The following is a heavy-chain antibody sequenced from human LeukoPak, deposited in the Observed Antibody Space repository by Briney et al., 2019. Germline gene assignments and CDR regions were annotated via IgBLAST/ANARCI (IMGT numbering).Heavy chain of an antibody. CDR2: ISYDGSNK. CDR1: GFTFSSYG. J-gene: IGHJ4*02. Sequence: GGSLRLSCAASGFTFSSYGMHWVRQAPGKGLERVAVISYDGSNKYYADSVKGRFTISRDNSKNTLYLQMNSLRAEDTAVYYCAKAVVAMGAFDYWGQGTLVTVSS. D-gene: IGHD2-15*01. V-gene: IGHV3-30*18. CDR3: AKAVVAMGAFDY.